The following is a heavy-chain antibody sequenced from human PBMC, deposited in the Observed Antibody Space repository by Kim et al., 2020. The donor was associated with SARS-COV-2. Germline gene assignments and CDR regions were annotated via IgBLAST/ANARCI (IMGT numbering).Heavy chain of an antibody. V-gene: IGHV4-59*01. CDR3: ARDCGITAQWYFDL. J-gene: IGHJ2*01. Sequence: SETLSLTCTVSAGSISTYYWSWIRQPPGKGLEWIGFVYYTGSTNYNPSLKSRVTMSVDTSKNQFSLNLSSVTTADTALYYCARDCGITAQWYFDLWGRGT. D-gene: IGHD1-20*01. CDR2: VYYTGST. CDR1: AGSISTYY.